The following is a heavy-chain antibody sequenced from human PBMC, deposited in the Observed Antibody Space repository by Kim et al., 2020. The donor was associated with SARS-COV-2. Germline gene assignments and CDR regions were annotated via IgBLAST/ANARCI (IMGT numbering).Heavy chain of an antibody. D-gene: IGHD3-22*01. CDR1: GFTFSSYS. J-gene: IGHJ6*02. V-gene: IGHV3-48*02. CDR2: ISSSSSTI. CDR3: ARDHTYYYDSSGYFSLSKYYYYYGMDV. Sequence: GGSLRLSCAASGFTFSSYSMNWVRQAPGKGLEWVSYISSSSSTIYYADSVKGRFTISRDNAKNSLYLQMNSLRDEDTAVYYCARDHTYYYDSSGYFSLSKYYYYYGMDVWGQGTTVTVSS.